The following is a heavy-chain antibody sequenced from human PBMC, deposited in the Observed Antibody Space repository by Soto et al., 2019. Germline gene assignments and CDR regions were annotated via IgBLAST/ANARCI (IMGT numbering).Heavy chain of an antibody. Sequence: GGSLRLSCTASGFTFSSYAMNWVRQAPGKGLEWVSVISGSGGSTYYADSVKGRFTISRDNSKNTLYLQMNSLRAEDTAVYYCAKCAVADHYYYYGMDVWGQGTTVTVSS. V-gene: IGHV3-23*01. CDR3: AKCAVADHYYYYGMDV. CDR1: GFTFSSYA. J-gene: IGHJ6*02. CDR2: ISGSGGST. D-gene: IGHD6-19*01.